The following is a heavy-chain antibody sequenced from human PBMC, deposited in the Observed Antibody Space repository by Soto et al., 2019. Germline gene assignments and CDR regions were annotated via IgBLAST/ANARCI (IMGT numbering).Heavy chain of an antibody. CDR3: ARDFVVGGPTINYYYGMDV. Sequence: SETLSLSCTVSGCSISSSSYYWGWIRQPPGQGLEWIGSIYYSGSTYYNPSLKSRVTISVDTSKNQFSLKLSSVTAADTAVYYCARDFVVGGPTINYYYGMDVWGQGTTVT. J-gene: IGHJ6*02. D-gene: IGHD1-26*01. CDR2: IYYSGST. CDR1: GCSISSSSYY. V-gene: IGHV4-39*02.